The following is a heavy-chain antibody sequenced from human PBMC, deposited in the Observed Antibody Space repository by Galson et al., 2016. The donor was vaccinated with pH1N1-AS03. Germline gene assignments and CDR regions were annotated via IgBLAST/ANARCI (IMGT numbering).Heavy chain of an antibody. CDR3: AAGDYVAASFDN. J-gene: IGHJ4*02. CDR1: GLIFSNSA. CDR2: MSYDGGNE. D-gene: IGHD3-16*01. V-gene: IGHV3-30-3*01. Sequence: SLRLSCAASGLIFSNSAMHWVRQAPGKGLEWVAVMSYDGGNEYYADAVKGRFTNSRDHSRNNLYLQMNSLRVEDTAEYYCAAGDYVAASFDNWGQGTLVTVSS.